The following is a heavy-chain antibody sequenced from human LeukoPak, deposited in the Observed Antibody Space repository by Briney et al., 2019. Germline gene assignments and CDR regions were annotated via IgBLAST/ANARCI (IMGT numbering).Heavy chain of an antibody. J-gene: IGHJ4*02. Sequence: PSETLSLTCAVSGYSISSGYYWGWIRPPPGKGLEWIGSIYHSGSTYYNPSLKSRVTISVDTSKNQFSLKLSSVTAADTAVYYCARHYLGYSLKVYFDYWGQGTLVTVSS. CDR1: GYSISSGYY. CDR3: ARHYLGYSLKVYFDY. V-gene: IGHV4-38-2*01. CDR2: IYHSGST. D-gene: IGHD5-24*01.